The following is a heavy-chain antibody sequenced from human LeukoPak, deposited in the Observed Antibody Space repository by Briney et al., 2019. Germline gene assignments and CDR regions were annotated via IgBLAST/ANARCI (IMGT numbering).Heavy chain of an antibody. CDR2: TSYDGSKK. Sequence: GGSLRLSCAASGFTFRSFAMSWVRQTPGKGLEWVAFTSYDGSKKYYGDSVKGRFTISRDNSKNTLYLEVSTLRAEDTAVYYCTRNPEMQYWFDPWGQGTLVTVSS. CDR1: GFTFRSFA. D-gene: IGHD2/OR15-2a*01. V-gene: IGHV3-30-3*01. CDR3: TRNPEMQYWFDP. J-gene: IGHJ5*02.